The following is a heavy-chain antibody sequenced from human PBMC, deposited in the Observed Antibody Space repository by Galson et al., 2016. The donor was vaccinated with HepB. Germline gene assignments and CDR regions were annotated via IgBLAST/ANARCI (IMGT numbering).Heavy chain of an antibody. CDR3: ARGYTYGHRDS. CDR2: IYHTGST. D-gene: IGHD5-18*01. J-gene: IGHJ4*02. CDR1: GGSISSSNW. V-gene: IGHV4-4*02. Sequence: SETLSLTCAVSGGSISSSNWWSWVRQPPGKGLEWMGDIYHTGSTKDNPSLESRVTTSVDKSQNQFSLNLSSVTAADTAVYYCARGYTYGHRDSWSQGTRVIVSS.